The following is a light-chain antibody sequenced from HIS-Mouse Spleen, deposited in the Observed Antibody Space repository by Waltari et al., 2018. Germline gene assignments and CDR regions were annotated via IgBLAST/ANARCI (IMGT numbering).Light chain of an antibody. CDR1: SSNIGSNY. Sequence: QSVLTQPPSASGTPGQRVTISCSGSSSNIGSNYVYWYQQLPGTAPKLLIYRNTQRPSGVPDRFPGSKSGTSASLAISGLRSEDEADYYCAAWDDSLSGHVVFGGGTKLTVL. CDR2: RNT. V-gene: IGLV1-47*01. CDR3: AAWDDSLSGHVV. J-gene: IGLJ2*01.